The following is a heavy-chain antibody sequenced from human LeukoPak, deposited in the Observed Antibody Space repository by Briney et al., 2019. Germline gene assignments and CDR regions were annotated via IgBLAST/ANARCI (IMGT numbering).Heavy chain of an antibody. CDR3: ASGYSSSWYGDY. D-gene: IGHD6-13*01. CDR2: ISHGGSNK. V-gene: IGHV3-30-3*01. J-gene: IGHJ4*02. CDR1: GFTFSSYA. Sequence: GGSLRLSCAASGFTFSSYAMHWVRQAPGKGLEWVAVISHGGSNKYYADSVKGRFTISRDNSKNTLYLQMNSLRAEDTAVYYCASGYSSSWYGDYWGQGTLVTVSS.